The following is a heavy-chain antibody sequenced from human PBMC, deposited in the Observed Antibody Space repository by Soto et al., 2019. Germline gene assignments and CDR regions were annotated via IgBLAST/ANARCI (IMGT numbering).Heavy chain of an antibody. V-gene: IGHV1-69*13. D-gene: IGHD3-3*01. Sequence: ASVKVSCKASGGTFSSYAISCVRQAPGQGLEWMGGIIPIFGTANYAQKFQGRATITADESTSTAYMELSSLRSEDTAVYYCARVKYLLEWSLDAFDIWGQGTMVTVSS. CDR2: IIPIFGTA. CDR1: GGTFSSYA. CDR3: ARVKYLLEWSLDAFDI. J-gene: IGHJ3*02.